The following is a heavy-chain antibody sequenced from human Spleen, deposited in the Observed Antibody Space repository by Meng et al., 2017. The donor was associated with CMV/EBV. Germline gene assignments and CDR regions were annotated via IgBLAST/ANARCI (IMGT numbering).Heavy chain of an antibody. CDR2: IYYSGST. J-gene: IGHJ4*02. D-gene: IGHD5-18*01. V-gene: IGHV4-39*01. CDR3: ARHLRGYSWPKSD. CDR1: GGSISSSRYY. Sequence: SETLSLTCTVSGGSISSSRYYWSWIRQPPGKGLEWIGYIYYSGSTNYNPSLKSRVTISVDTSKNQFSLRLNSVTATDTAVYYCARHLRGYSWPKSDWGQGTLVTVSS.